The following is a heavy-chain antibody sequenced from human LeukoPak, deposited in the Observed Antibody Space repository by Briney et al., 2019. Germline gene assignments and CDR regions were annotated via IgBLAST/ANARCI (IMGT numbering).Heavy chain of an antibody. D-gene: IGHD5-24*01. Sequence: SETLSLTCTVSGGSISSYYWSWIRQPPGKGLEWIGYIYYSGSTNYNPSLKSRVTISVDTSKNQFSLKLSSVTAADTAVYYCARDGYNIAGAFDIWGQGTMVLVSS. J-gene: IGHJ3*02. CDR3: ARDGYNIAGAFDI. CDR2: IYYSGST. V-gene: IGHV4-59*01. CDR1: GGSISSYY.